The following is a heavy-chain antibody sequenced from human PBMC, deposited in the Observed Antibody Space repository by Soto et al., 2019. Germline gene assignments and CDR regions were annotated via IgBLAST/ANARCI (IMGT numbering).Heavy chain of an antibody. CDR3: ARLATLIDLSGYYGLDV. D-gene: IGHD5-12*01. Sequence: EVQLVESGRGLVQPGGTLRLSCAASGFTFSSYSMNWVRQAPGKGLERVSYISSSSSTIYYADSVKGRFTISTDNAKNLLYLQMASLRDEHTAVYYCARLATLIDLSGYYGLDVLGQGTTVIVSS. CDR1: GFTFSSYS. V-gene: IGHV3-48*02. J-gene: IGHJ6*02. CDR2: ISSSSSTI.